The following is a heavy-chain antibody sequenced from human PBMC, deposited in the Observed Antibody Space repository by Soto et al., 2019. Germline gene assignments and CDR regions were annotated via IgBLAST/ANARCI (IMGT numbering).Heavy chain of an antibody. CDR3: ARDQEFRDIALMVYSPFLDV. CDR1: GFTFSSYS. Sequence: SLRLYCAASGFTFSSYSMNWVRQAPGKGLEWVSSISSSSSYIYYADSVKGRFTISRDNAKNSLYLQMNSLRAEDTAVYYCARDQEFRDIALMVYSPFLDVWGKGTTVTVSS. V-gene: IGHV3-21*01. D-gene: IGHD2-8*01. J-gene: IGHJ6*04. CDR2: ISSSSSYI.